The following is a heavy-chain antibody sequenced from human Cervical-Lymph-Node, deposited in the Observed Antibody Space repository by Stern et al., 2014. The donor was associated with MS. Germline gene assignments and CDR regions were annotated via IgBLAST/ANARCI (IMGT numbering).Heavy chain of an antibody. Sequence: QVQLQESGPGLVKPSQTLSLACAVSGASVGGGDWYWSWIRQPPGKGLEWLGPLYYSGTTYYKPSLKSRLIISLDTSKNQFSLNLTSVTAADTAVYYCAGAIGKYELLESFDMWGQGTMVTVSS. D-gene: IGHD1-1*01. CDR2: LYYSGTT. V-gene: IGHV4-30-4*01. CDR3: AGAIGKYELLESFDM. J-gene: IGHJ3*02. CDR1: GASVGGGDWY.